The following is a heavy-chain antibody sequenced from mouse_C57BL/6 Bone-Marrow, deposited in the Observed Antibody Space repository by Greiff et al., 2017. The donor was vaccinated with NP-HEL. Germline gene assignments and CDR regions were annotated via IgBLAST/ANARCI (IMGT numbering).Heavy chain of an antibody. CDR3: ARDGYDGYAMDY. J-gene: IGHJ4*01. V-gene: IGHV5-4*01. CDR2: ISDGGSYT. CDR1: GFTFSSYA. Sequence: EVQGVESGGGLVKPGGSLKLSCAASGFTFSSYAMSWVRQTPEKRLEWVATISDGGSYTYYPDNVKGRFTISRDNAKNNLYLQMSHLKSEDTAMYYCARDGYDGYAMDYWGQGTSVTVSS. D-gene: IGHD2-2*01.